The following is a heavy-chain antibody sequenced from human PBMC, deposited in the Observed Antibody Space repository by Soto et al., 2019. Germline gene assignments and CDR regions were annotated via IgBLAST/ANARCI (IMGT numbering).Heavy chain of an antibody. CDR2: ISGYNGNT. Sequence: QVQLVQSGAEVKKPGASVKVSCKASGYTFTSDGVSWVRQAPGLGLEWLGWISGYNGNTNYAQRFLDRVTLTTDTSPSTAYMELRSLRSDDSAVYYCARDAHCGGAPGCRAMDVWGQGTTITVSS. CDR1: GYTFTSDG. V-gene: IGHV1-18*04. J-gene: IGHJ6*02. CDR3: ARDAHCGGAPGCRAMDV. D-gene: IGHD2-21*01.